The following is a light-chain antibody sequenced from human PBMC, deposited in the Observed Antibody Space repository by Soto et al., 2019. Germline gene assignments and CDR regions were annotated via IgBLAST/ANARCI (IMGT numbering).Light chain of an antibody. Sequence: QSALTQPASVSGSPGQSITISCTGTSSDVGGYNYVSWYQQQPGKAPKSRIYDVTNRPSGVSNRFSGSKSGNTASLTISGLQAEDEADYYCCSYTTSNTRQIVFGTGTKLTVL. CDR1: SSDVGGYNY. J-gene: IGLJ1*01. CDR2: DVT. V-gene: IGLV2-14*01. CDR3: CSYTTSNTRQIV.